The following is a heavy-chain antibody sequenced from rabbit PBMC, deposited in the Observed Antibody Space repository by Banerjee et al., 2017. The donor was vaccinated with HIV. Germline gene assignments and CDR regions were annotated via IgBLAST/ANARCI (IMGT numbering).Heavy chain of an antibody. CDR1: GFSFSSSYW. J-gene: IGHJ4*01. Sequence: QSLEESGGDLVKPGASLTLTCTASGFSFSSSYWMSWVRQAPGKGLEWIACIYAGSSGSTYYASWAKGRFTISKPSSTTVTLQMTSLTAADTATYFCVRDMGYASSSGYEYYFNLWGQGTLVTVS. V-gene: IGHV1S40*01. CDR2: IYAGSSGST. CDR3: VRDMGYASSSGYEYYFNL. D-gene: IGHD1-1*01.